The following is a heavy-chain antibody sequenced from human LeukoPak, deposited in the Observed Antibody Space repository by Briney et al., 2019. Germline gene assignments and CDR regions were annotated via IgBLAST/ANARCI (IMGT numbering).Heavy chain of an antibody. J-gene: IGHJ4*02. CDR1: GGSISSSSYY. CDR3: ASHDYGVELDFGFDY. Sequence: PSETLSLTCTVSGGSISSSSYYWGWIRQPPGKGLEWIGSIYYSGSTYYNPSLKSRVTISVDTSKNQFSLKLSSVTAADTAVYYCASHDYGVELDFGFDYWGQGTLVTVSS. CDR2: IYYSGST. D-gene: IGHD4-17*01. V-gene: IGHV4-39*01.